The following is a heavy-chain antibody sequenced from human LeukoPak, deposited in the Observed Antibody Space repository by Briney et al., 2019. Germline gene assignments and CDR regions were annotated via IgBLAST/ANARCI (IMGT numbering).Heavy chain of an antibody. CDR3: ARGRTYCSSTSCYSNWFDP. V-gene: IGHV4-34*01. J-gene: IGHJ5*02. CDR1: GASFSGYY. Sequence: SETLSLTCAVYGASFSGYYWSWIRQPPGKGLEWIGEINHSGSTNYNPSLKSRVAISVDTSKNQFSLKLSSVTAADTAVYYCARGRTYCSSTSCYSNWFDPWGQGTLVTVSS. D-gene: IGHD2-2*01. CDR2: INHSGST.